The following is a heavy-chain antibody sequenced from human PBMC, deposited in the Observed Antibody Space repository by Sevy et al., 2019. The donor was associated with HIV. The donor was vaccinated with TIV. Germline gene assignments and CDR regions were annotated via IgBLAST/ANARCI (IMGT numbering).Heavy chain of an antibody. D-gene: IGHD2-15*01. CDR1: GFTFSNAW. Sequence: GESLKISCAASGFTFSNAWMSWVRQAPGKGLEWVGRIKSKTDGGTTDYAAPVKGRFTISRDDSKNTLDLQMNSLKTEDTAVYYCTTDSLSKYCSGGSCYGGDYYGMDVWGQGTTVTVSS. CDR2: IKSKTDGGTT. V-gene: IGHV3-15*01. J-gene: IGHJ6*02. CDR3: TTDSLSKYCSGGSCYGGDYYGMDV.